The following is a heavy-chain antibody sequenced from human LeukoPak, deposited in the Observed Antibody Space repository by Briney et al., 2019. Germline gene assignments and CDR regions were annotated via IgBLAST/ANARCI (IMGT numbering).Heavy chain of an antibody. CDR3: AKDITGGRSSPYFDS. Sequence: GGSLRLSCAGSGFIFNNYAMHWVRQPPGKGLEWVSGISWNSGSIDYADSVKGPFTISRDNGKNSMYLQMNSLRVEDTAFYYCAKDITGGRSSPYFDSWGQGNLVTVSS. CDR2: ISWNSGSI. CDR1: GFIFNNYA. V-gene: IGHV3-9*01. J-gene: IGHJ4*02. D-gene: IGHD6-6*01.